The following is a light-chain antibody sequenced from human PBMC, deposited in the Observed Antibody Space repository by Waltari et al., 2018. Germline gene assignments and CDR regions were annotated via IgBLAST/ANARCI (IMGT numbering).Light chain of an antibody. V-gene: IGLV3-1*01. CDR3: QAWDSSTVV. J-gene: IGLJ2*01. CDR1: ELAYNY. Sequence: ELTQPPSVPVSPAKPDSTTCSRVELAYNYSWWYQPKPGQSPVGVIYQDTNRPSGIPERFSGSNSGNTATLTISGTQAMDEADYYCQAWDSSTVVFGGGTRLTVL. CDR2: QDT.